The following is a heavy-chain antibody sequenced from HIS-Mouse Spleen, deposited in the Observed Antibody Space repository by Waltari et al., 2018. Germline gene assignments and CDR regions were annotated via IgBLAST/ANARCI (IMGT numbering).Heavy chain of an antibody. J-gene: IGHJ6*02. CDR1: GYTFTGYY. Sequence: QVQLVQSGAEVKKPGASVKVSCKASGYTFTGYYMHWVRQAPGKVLEWSGCNNPTSGGTNYAQQFQGRVTMTSDTSISTAYMELSRLRSDDTAVYYCAREPLRDGYNSYYYYGMDVWGQGTTVTVSS. D-gene: IGHD5-12*01. V-gene: IGHV1-2*02. CDR3: AREPLRDGYNSYYYYGMDV. CDR2: NNPTSGGT.